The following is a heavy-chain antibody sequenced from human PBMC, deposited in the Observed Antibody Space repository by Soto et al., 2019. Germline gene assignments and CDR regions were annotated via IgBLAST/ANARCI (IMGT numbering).Heavy chain of an antibody. CDR1: GYSFTSYW. CDR2: IYPGDSDT. CDR3: ASAAPRSGWYEGFDY. Sequence: PGESLKISCKGSGYSFTSYWIGWVRQMPVKGLEWMGIIYPGDSDTSYIPSFQGQVTISADKSISTAYLQWSSLRASDTAMYYCASAAPRSGWYEGFDYWGQGTLVTVSS. J-gene: IGHJ4*02. D-gene: IGHD6-19*01. V-gene: IGHV5-51*01.